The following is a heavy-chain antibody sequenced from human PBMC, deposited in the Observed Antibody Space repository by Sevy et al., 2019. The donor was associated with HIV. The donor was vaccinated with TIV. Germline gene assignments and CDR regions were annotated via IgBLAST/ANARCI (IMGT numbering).Heavy chain of an antibody. J-gene: IGHJ6*02. CDR2: INHSGST. CDR1: GGSFSGYY. V-gene: IGHV4-34*01. Sequence: SETLSLTCAVYGGSFSGYYWSWIRQPPGKGLEWIGEINHSGSTNYNPSLKSRVTISLDTSKNQFSLKLCSVTAADTAVYYCARGKVVVAATGEYYYYGMDVWGQGTTVTVSS. CDR3: ARGKVVVAATGEYYYYGMDV. D-gene: IGHD2-15*01.